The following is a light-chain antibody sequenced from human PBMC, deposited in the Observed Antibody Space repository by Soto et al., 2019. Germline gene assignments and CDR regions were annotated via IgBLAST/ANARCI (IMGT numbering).Light chain of an antibody. CDR1: QSFSSSY. V-gene: IGKV3-20*01. CDR2: GAS. J-gene: IGKJ2*01. Sequence: EILLTQSPGTLSLSPGERATLSCRASQSFSSSYLAWYQHKPGQAPRLLIDGASNRAPGIPDRFTGSGSGTDFTLTISRLEPEDFAVYFCQQYTFPPAYTFGQGTKLEIK. CDR3: QQYTFPPAYT.